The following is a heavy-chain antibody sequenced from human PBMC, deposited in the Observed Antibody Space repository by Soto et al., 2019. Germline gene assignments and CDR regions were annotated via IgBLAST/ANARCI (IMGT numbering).Heavy chain of an antibody. CDR2: IHPGDSDT. Sequence: LGESPKISFNGSGYSFTSYWIGWVRQMPGKGPERMGVIHPGDSDTRQSPPFQGQVTISAHDSNTTIYLQWSSLNASHTAIYHCAGLIDTSGWYAYGGQGTLVTVSS. CDR3: AGLIDTSGWYAY. D-gene: IGHD6-19*01. J-gene: IGHJ4*02. V-gene: IGHV5-51*01. CDR1: GYSFTSYW.